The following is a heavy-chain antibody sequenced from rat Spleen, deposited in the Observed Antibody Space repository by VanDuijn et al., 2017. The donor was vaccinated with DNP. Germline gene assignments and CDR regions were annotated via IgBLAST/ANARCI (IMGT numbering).Heavy chain of an antibody. CDR3: ARSPTYSGYTYGFPN. CDR1: GYSITSNY. Sequence: EVQLQESGPGLVKPSQSLSLTCSVTGYSITSNYWGWIRKFPGNKMEWMGYISYSGGTRYNPSLKSRISITRDTSENQFFLQINSVTTDDTATYYCARSPTYSGYTYGFPNWGQGTLVTVSS. V-gene: IGHV3-1*01. J-gene: IGHJ3*01. CDR2: ISYSGGT. D-gene: IGHD1-9*01.